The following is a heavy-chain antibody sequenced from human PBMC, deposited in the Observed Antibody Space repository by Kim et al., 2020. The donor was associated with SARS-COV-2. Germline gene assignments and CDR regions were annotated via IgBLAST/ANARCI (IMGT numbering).Heavy chain of an antibody. CDR2: IYYSGST. D-gene: IGHD3-3*01. J-gene: IGHJ5*02. Sequence: SETLSLTRTVSGGSISSGDYYWSWIRQPPGKGLEWIGYIYYSGSTYYNPSLKSRVTISVDTSKNQFSLKLSSVTAADTAVHYCARIQTHQITIFGVVTANWFDPWGQGTLVTVSS. CDR1: GGSISSGDYY. V-gene: IGHV4-30-4*01. CDR3: ARIQTHQITIFGVVTANWFDP.